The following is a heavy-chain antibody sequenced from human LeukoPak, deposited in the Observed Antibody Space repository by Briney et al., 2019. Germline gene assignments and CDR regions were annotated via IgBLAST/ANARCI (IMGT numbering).Heavy chain of an antibody. J-gene: IGHJ5*02. V-gene: IGHV1-18*01. CDR3: ARDREQWLVGNWFDP. CDR1: GYTFTSYG. CDR2: ISAYNGNT. Sequence: ASVKVSCKASGYTFTSYGISWVRQAPGQGLEWMGWISAYNGNTNYAQKLQGRVTMTTDTSTSTAYMELRSLRSDDTAVYYCARDREQWLVGNWFDPWGREPWSPSPQ. D-gene: IGHD6-19*01.